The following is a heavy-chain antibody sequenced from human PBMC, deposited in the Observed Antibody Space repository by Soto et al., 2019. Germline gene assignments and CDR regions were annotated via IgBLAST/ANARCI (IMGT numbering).Heavy chain of an antibody. V-gene: IGHV4-61*01. Sequence: SETLSLTGTVSGGSVSSGSYYWSWIRQPPGKGLEWIGYIYYSGSTNYNPSPKSRVTISVDTSKNQFSLKLSSVTAADTAVYYCACLPIVVVTAIGLNFQHWGQGTLVTVSS. CDR1: GGSVSSGSYY. CDR2: IYYSGST. CDR3: ACLPIVVVTAIGLNFQH. D-gene: IGHD2-21*02. J-gene: IGHJ1*01.